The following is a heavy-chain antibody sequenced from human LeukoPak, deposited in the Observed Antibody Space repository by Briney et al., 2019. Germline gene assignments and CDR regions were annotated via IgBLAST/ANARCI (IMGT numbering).Heavy chain of an antibody. V-gene: IGHV3-30*02. Sequence: GGSLRLSCAASGFTFSSYGMHWVRQAPGKGLEWVAFIRYDGSNKYYADSVKGRFTISRDNSKNTLYLQMNSLRAEDTAVYYCAKDPMYRRYFSGGSCSGWFDPWGPGTLVTVSS. J-gene: IGHJ5*02. CDR2: IRYDGSNK. CDR1: GFTFSSYG. CDR3: AKDPMYRRYFSGGSCSGWFDP. D-gene: IGHD2-15*01.